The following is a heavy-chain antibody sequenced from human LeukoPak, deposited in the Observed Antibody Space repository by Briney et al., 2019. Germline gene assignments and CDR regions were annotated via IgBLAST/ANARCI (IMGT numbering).Heavy chain of an antibody. CDR1: GFSFRSYA. Sequence: GGSLILSCAASGFSFRSYAMHWVRQAPGKGLEWATVIANDGRDKKYADSVRGRFTISRDNSKNTVYLQMDSLRVEDMAVYYCAKDSKITSADYYFDYWGLGTLVTVSS. V-gene: IGHV3-30*04. D-gene: IGHD6-13*01. CDR3: AKDSKITSADYYFDY. CDR2: IANDGRDK. J-gene: IGHJ4*02.